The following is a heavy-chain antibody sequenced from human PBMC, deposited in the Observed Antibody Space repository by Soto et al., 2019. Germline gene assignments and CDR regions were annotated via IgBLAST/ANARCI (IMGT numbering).Heavy chain of an antibody. J-gene: IGHJ5*02. V-gene: IGHV4-39*01. CDR2: IYYSGST. Sequence: PSETLSLTCTVSGGSISSSSYYWGWIRQPPGKGLEWIGSIYYSGSTYYNPPLKSRVTISVDTSKNQFSLKLSSVTAADTAVYYCARHLGSREQWLVRPLTWFDPWGQGTLVTVSS. CDR1: GGSISSSSYY. D-gene: IGHD6-19*01. CDR3: ARHLGSREQWLVRPLTWFDP.